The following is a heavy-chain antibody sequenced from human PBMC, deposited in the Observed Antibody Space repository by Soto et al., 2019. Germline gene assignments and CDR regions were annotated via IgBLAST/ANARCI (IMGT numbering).Heavy chain of an antibody. CDR2: IWYDGSNK. CDR3: ARTPGDWENIDY. V-gene: IGHV3-33*01. CDR1: GFTFSSYG. D-gene: IGHD7-27*01. Sequence: GGSLRLSCAASGFTFSSYGMHWVRQAPGKGLEWVAVIWYDGSNKYYADSVKGRFTISRDNSKNTLYLQMNSLRAEDTAVYYCARTPGDWENIDYWGQGTLVTVSS. J-gene: IGHJ4*02.